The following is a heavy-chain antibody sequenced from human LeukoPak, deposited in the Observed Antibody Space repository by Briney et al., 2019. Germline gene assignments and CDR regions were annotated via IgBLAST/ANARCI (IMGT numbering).Heavy chain of an antibody. CDR2: ISSSSSTI. CDR1: GFTFSSYS. CDR3: ARGSVNYYFDY. V-gene: IGHV3-48*01. D-gene: IGHD5-24*01. J-gene: IGHJ4*02. Sequence: GGSLRLSCVASGFTFSSYSMNWVRQAPGKGLEWVSYISSSSSTIYYADSVKGRFTISRDNAKNSLYLQMNSLRAEDTAVYYCARGSVNYYFDYWGQGTLVTVSS.